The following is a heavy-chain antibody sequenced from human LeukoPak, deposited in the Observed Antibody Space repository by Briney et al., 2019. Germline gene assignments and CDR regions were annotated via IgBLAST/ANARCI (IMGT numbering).Heavy chain of an antibody. J-gene: IGHJ5*02. V-gene: IGHV3-9*01. CDR3: AKGGYYGSGSHFPVDP. CDR2: ISWNSGSI. CDR1: GFTFDDYA. D-gene: IGHD3-10*01. Sequence: SLRLSCAASGFTFDDYAMHWVRQAPGKGLEWVSGISWNSGSIGYADSVKGRFTISRDNAKNSLYLQMNSLRAEDTALYYCAKGGYYGSGSHFPVDPWGQGTLVTVSS.